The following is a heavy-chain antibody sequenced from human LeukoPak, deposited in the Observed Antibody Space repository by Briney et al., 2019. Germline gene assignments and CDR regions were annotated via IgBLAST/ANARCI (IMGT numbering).Heavy chain of an antibody. CDR1: GGSISSGFYS. J-gene: IGHJ3*02. V-gene: IGHV4-30-2*01. D-gene: IGHD3-22*01. Sequence: SETLSLTCAVSGGSISSGFYSWSRIRQPPGKGLEWLGYINHSMSTYYNPSCKTRVTLSVDRSKNHFTLKLGSVTAAAMPVYYSARDRGHYDDSSGYAIDIWGQGTMVTVSS. CDR2: INHSMST. CDR3: ARDRGHYDDSSGYAIDI.